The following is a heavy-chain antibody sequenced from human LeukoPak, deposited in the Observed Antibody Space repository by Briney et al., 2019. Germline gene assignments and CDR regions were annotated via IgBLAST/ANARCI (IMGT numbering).Heavy chain of an antibody. Sequence: PGGSLRLSCAASGFTFSSYGMHWVRQAPGKGLEWVAVISYDGSNKYYADSVKGRFTISRDNSKNTLYLQMNSLRAEDTAVYYCAKAPYYYDSSGYPRSPPDYWGQGTLVTVSS. J-gene: IGHJ4*02. V-gene: IGHV3-30*18. D-gene: IGHD3-22*01. CDR2: ISYDGSNK. CDR1: GFTFSSYG. CDR3: AKAPYYYDSSGYPRSPPDY.